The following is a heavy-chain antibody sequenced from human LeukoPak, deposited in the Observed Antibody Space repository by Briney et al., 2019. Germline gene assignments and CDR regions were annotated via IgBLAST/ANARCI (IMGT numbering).Heavy chain of an antibody. V-gene: IGHV1-46*01. CDR2: INPSGGST. J-gene: IGHJ4*02. CDR3: ASRYIAAAGRVFDY. CDR1: GYTFTSYY. D-gene: IGHD6-13*01. Sequence: GASVKVSCKASGYTFTSYYMHWVRHPPGQGLEWMGIINPSGGSTIYAQKFQGRVTMTRDTSTSTVYMELSSLRSEDTAVYYCASRYIAAAGRVFDYWGQGTLVTVSS.